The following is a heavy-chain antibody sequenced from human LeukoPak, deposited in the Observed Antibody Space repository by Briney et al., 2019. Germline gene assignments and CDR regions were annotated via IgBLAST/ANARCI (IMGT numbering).Heavy chain of an antibody. D-gene: IGHD3-10*01. J-gene: IGHJ4*02. CDR3: ATRMYSSGSYSCYFDY. CDR2: FDPEDGET. Sequence: ASVKVSCKVSGYTLTELSMHWVRQAPGKGLEWMGGFDPEDGETIYAQKFQGRVTMTEDTSTDTAYMELSSLRSEDTAVYCCATRMYSSGSYSCYFDYWGQGTLVTVSS. V-gene: IGHV1-24*01. CDR1: GYTLTELS.